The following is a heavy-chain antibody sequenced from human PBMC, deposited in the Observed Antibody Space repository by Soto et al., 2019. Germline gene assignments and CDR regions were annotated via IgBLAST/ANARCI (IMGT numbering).Heavy chain of an antibody. D-gene: IGHD3-22*01. CDR1: GFSLSTSGMC. J-gene: IGHJ4*02. CDR2: IDWDDDK. V-gene: IGHV2-70*01. Sequence: SGPTLVNPTQTLTLTCTFSGFSLSTSGMCVSWIRQPPGKALEWLALIDWDDDKYYSTSLKTRLTISKDTSKNQVVLTMTNMDPVDTATHYCARIQGYYDSSANWAFDYWGQGTLVTVSS. CDR3: ARIQGYYDSSANWAFDY.